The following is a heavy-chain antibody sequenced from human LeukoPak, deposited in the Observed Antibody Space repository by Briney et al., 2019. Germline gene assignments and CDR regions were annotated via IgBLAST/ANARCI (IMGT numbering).Heavy chain of an antibody. Sequence: GGSLRLSCAASGFTFSSYGMHWVRQAPGKGLEWVAFIRYDGSNKYYADSVKGRFTISRDNSKNTLYLQMNSLRAEDTAVYYCGKGLGGLWPYFDYWGQGTLVTVSS. V-gene: IGHV3-30*02. D-gene: IGHD4/OR15-4a*01. CDR3: GKGLGGLWPYFDY. J-gene: IGHJ4*02. CDR1: GFTFSSYG. CDR2: IRYDGSNK.